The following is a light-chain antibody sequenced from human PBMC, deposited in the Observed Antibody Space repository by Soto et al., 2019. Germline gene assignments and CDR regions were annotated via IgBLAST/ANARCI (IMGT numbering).Light chain of an antibody. Sequence: QAVVTQPPSVSEAPRQRVTISCSGSRSNIGDNAVNWYQQLPGKAPKLLIYYDDLRPSGVSDRFSGSKSGTSASLAISGLQSDDEADYYCAAWDDSLNAVVFGGGTKLTVL. CDR1: RSNIGDNA. CDR3: AAWDDSLNAVV. V-gene: IGLV1-36*01. J-gene: IGLJ2*01. CDR2: YDD.